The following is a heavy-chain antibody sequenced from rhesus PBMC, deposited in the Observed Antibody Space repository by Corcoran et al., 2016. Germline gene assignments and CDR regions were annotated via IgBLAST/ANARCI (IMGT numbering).Heavy chain of an antibody. Sequence: QVQLRESGPGLVKPAETLSLTCAVSGGSGSSSNWWSWIRTPPGNGLEWIGYISVSSGSTYYNPSLKSRVTIATDTSKIQFSRKLISVTAADTAVYYCARGGAARRGFAYWGQGVLVTVSS. CDR3: ARGGAARRGFAY. CDR2: ISVSSGST. D-gene: IGHD4-29*01. V-gene: IGHV4-65*01. CDR1: GGSGSSSNW. J-gene: IGHJ4*01.